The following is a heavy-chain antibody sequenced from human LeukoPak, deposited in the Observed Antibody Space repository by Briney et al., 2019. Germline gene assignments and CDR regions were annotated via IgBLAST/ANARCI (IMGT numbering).Heavy chain of an antibody. CDR3: AIVSWSGYHS. CDR1: GFIFSGDD. CDR2: ITGGGDNT. V-gene: IGHV3-23*01. J-gene: IGHJ4*02. Sequence: GGSLRLSCAASGFIFSGDDMNWVRQAPGTGLDWVSGITGGGDNTFYADSVKGRFTSSRDNSKNTVYLQMNSLRAEDTAIYYCAIVSWSGYHSWGQGILVTVSS. D-gene: IGHD3-3*01.